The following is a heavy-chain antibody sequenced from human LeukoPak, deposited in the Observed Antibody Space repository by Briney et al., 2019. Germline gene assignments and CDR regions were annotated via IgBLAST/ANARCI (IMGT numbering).Heavy chain of an antibody. Sequence: ASVKVSCKASGYTFTSYYMHWVRQAPGQGLEWMGIINPSGGSTSYAQKFQGRVTMTRDTSTSTVYMELSSLKTEDTAVYYCARTGTHDPFDYWGQGTLVTVSS. D-gene: IGHD7-27*01. CDR2: INPSGGST. CDR1: GYTFTSYY. V-gene: IGHV1-46*03. CDR3: ARTGTHDPFDY. J-gene: IGHJ4*02.